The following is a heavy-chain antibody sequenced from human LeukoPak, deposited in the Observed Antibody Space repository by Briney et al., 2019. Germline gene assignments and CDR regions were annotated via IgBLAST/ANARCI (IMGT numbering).Heavy chain of an antibody. D-gene: IGHD3-22*01. Sequence: GASVKVSCNASGYTFTGYYMHRVRQAPGQGLEWMGWINPNSGGTNYAQKFQGRVTMTRDTSISTAYMELSRLRSDDTAVYYCARYRNYYDSSGYYYVEYFQHWGQGTLVTVSS. J-gene: IGHJ1*01. CDR3: ARYRNYYDSSGYYYVEYFQH. CDR1: GYTFTGYY. CDR2: INPNSGGT. V-gene: IGHV1-2*02.